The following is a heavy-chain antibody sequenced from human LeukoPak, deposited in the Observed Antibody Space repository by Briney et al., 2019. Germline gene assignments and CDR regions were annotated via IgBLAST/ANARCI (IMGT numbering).Heavy chain of an antibody. CDR3: ARDRSAYFDWSFDP. CDR1: GGSISSGTYY. Sequence: SETLSLTCTVSGGSISSGTYYWNWIRQPAGKGLEWIGRIYTSGSTNSNPSLKSRVTISVDKSKNQFSLKLSSVTAADTAVYYCARDRSAYFDWSFDPWGQGTLVTVSS. J-gene: IGHJ5*02. V-gene: IGHV4-61*02. D-gene: IGHD3-9*01. CDR2: IYTSGST.